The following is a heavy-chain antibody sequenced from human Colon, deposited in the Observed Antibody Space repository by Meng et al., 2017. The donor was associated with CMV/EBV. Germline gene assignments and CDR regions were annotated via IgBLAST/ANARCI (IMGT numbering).Heavy chain of an antibody. CDR1: GFIFEDYA. CDR3: VKDVGGTIMEATGWLES. J-gene: IGHJ5*01. D-gene: IGHD1-26*01. V-gene: IGHV3-9*01. Sequence: SPKISGVVSGFIFEDYAMHWVRLVPRKGLDWVSGISWNGDRIDYGDAVKGRFTVSRDNAKKSLYLEMQSLRAEDTALYYCVKDVGGTIMEATGWLESWGQGTLVTVSS. CDR2: ISWNGDRI.